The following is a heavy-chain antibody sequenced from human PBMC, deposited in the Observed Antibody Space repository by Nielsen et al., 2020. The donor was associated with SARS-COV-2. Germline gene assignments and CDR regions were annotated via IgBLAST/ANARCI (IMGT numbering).Heavy chain of an antibody. D-gene: IGHD1-26*01. V-gene: IGHV3-23*01. CDR1: GFTFSSYA. CDR3: AKTSGSYYASFDY. CDR2: ISGSGGST. Sequence: LSLTRAASGFTFSSYAMSWVRQAPGKGLEWVSAISGSGGSTYYADSVKGRFTISRDNSKNTLYLQMNSLRAEDTAVYYCAKTSGSYYASFDYWGQGTLVTVSS. J-gene: IGHJ4*02.